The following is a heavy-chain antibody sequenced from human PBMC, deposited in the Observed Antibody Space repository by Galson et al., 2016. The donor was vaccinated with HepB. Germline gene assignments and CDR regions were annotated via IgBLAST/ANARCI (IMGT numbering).Heavy chain of an antibody. D-gene: IGHD5-18*01. J-gene: IGHJ4*02. V-gene: IGHV7-4-1*02. CDR1: TSTSITYH. CDR3: SCGPHYLDF. CDR2: INTNTGKP. Sequence: SVKVSCKASTSTSITYHISWVRQAPGQGLEWMGWINTNTGKPAYAQGFTGRHAFSLDPSVSTAYLQLSGLQTEDTAVYYCSCGPHYLDFWGQGSLVTVSS.